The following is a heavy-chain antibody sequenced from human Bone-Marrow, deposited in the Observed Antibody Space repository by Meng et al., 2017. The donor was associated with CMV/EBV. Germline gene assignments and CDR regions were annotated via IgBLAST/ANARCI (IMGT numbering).Heavy chain of an antibody. Sequence: SETLSLTCAVYGGSFSGYYWSWIRQPPGKGLEWIGEINHSGSTNYNPSLKSRVTISVDTSKNQFSLKLSSVTAADTAVYYCARALCSSTSCARGYYYYYGMDVWGQGTTVTVSS. CDR3: ARALCSSTSCARGYYYYYGMDV. CDR1: GGSFSGYY. CDR2: INHSGST. V-gene: IGHV4-34*01. J-gene: IGHJ6*02. D-gene: IGHD2-2*01.